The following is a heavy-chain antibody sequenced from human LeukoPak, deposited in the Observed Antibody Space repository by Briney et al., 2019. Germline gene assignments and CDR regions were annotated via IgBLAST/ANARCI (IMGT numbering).Heavy chain of an antibody. D-gene: IGHD3-16*02. CDR1: GGSFSGYY. J-gene: IGHJ4*02. Sequence: SETLSLTCAVYGGSFSGYYWSWIRQPPGKGLEWIGEINHSGSTNYNPSLKSRVTISVDTSKNQFSLKLSSVTAADTAVYYCARLSPDYWGQGTLVTVSS. CDR3: ARLSPDY. V-gene: IGHV4-34*01. CDR2: INHSGST.